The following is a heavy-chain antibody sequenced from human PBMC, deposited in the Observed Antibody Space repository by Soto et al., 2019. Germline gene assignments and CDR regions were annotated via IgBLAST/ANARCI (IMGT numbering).Heavy chain of an antibody. CDR2: IFHTGRT. CDR1: DGSISTSSYY. D-gene: IGHD3-3*02. V-gene: IGHV4-39*01. Sequence: SETLSLTCTVSDGSISTSSYYWGWIRQSPGKGLEWIGTIFHTGRTYYNPSLESRVSLSVDTSKNQFSLKLSSVTAADTAVYYCASPKIAFYNWFDPWGQGTLVTVSS. J-gene: IGHJ5*02. CDR3: ASPKIAFYNWFDP.